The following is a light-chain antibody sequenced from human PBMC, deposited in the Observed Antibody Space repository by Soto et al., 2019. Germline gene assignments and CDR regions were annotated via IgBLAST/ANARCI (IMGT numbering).Light chain of an antibody. V-gene: IGKV3-20*01. CDR2: GAS. CDR1: QTIKSTS. Sequence: EIVLTQSPGTLSLSPGERATLSCRASQTIKSTSLAWYQQRPGQAPSLLIYGASSRATGIPDKFSGSGSGTDFTLTISRLEPEDPAVYYCQQYGSSPRTFGQGTKVEI. CDR3: QQYGSSPRT. J-gene: IGKJ1*01.